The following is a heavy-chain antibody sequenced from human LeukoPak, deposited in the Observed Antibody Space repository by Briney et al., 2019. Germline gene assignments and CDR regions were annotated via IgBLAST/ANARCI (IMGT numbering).Heavy chain of an antibody. CDR1: GYSFSNYG. Sequence: ASVTVSCKASGYSFSNYGVSWVRQAPGQGLEWMGWISPYNGNTNYAQQFQGRVTMTTDTSTSTAYMELRSLRSDDTAVYYCARRRSPIAVAADPLAYWGQGTLVTVSS. CDR3: ARRRSPIAVAADPLAY. J-gene: IGHJ4*02. D-gene: IGHD6-19*01. V-gene: IGHV1-18*01. CDR2: ISPYNGNT.